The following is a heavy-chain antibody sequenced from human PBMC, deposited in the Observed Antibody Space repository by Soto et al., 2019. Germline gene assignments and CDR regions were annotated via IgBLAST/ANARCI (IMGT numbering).Heavy chain of an antibody. CDR1: GYTFTSYA. CDR3: ARVNTNFYYYYGMDV. CDR2: INAGNGNT. J-gene: IGHJ6*02. Sequence: ASGKVSCEASGYTFTSYAMHWVRQAPGQRLEWMGWINAGNGNTKYSQKFQGRVTITRDTSASTAYMELSSLRSEDTAVYYCARVNTNFYYYYGMDVCRELPTVTV. V-gene: IGHV1-3*01. D-gene: IGHD1-26*01.